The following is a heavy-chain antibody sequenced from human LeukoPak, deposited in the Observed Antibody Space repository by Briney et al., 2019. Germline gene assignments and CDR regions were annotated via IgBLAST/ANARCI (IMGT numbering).Heavy chain of an antibody. CDR1: GFTSFNFP. CDR3: TTEYYDFWSGYYLTDY. Sequence: GGSLRLSCEASGFTSFNFPMNWVRKAPGKGLEWVGRIKSKTDGGTTDYAAPVKGRFTISRDDSKNTLYLQMNSLKTEDTAVYYCTTEYYDFWSGYYLTDYWGQGTLVTVSS. D-gene: IGHD3-3*01. V-gene: IGHV3-15*01. J-gene: IGHJ4*02. CDR2: IKSKTDGGTT.